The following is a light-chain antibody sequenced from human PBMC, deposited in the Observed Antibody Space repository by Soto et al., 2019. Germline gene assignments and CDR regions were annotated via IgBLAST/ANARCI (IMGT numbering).Light chain of an antibody. Sequence: EVVMTQSPATLSVSPGERATLSCRASQSVTSNLAWYQQKPGQAPRLLIYGASTRATGIPARFSGSGSGTEFTLTISSLQSEDFAVYYSQQYNNWPPYTFGQGTKLEIK. V-gene: IGKV3-15*01. CDR1: QSVTSN. CDR3: QQYNNWPPYT. CDR2: GAS. J-gene: IGKJ2*01.